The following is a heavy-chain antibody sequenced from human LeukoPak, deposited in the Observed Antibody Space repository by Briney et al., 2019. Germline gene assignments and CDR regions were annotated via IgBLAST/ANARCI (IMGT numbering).Heavy chain of an antibody. CDR1: GGSISSGSYY. CDR3: ARTVSGSYSPFDY. J-gene: IGHJ4*02. Sequence: SQTLSLTCTVSGGSISSGSYYWSWIRQPPGKGLEWIGSIFHSGSTNYNPSLKSRVTISVDMSKNQFSLKLTSVTAADTAVYYCARTVSGSYSPFDYWGQGTLVTVSS. D-gene: IGHD1-26*01. V-gene: IGHV4-39*01. CDR2: IFHSGST.